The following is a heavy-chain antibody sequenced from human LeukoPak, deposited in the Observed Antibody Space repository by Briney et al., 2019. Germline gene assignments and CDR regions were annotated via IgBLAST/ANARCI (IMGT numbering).Heavy chain of an antibody. J-gene: IGHJ4*02. D-gene: IGHD2-15*01. Sequence: PGGSLRLSCAGSGFTFGSYALHWVRQAPGKGLQWLAVVSYDGSSIYYADSVKGRFTISRDNSKNTLYLQMNSLRAEDTAVYYCARDNGWSADFWGQGTLVTVSS. CDR2: VSYDGSSI. V-gene: IGHV3-30*07. CDR1: GFTFGSYA. CDR3: ARDNGWSADF.